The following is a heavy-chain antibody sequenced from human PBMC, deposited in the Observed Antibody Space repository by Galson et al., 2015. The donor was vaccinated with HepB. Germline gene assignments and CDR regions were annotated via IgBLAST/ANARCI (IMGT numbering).Heavy chain of an antibody. J-gene: IGHJ4*02. CDR1: GFSLSTSGVG. V-gene: IGHV2-5*02. CDR3: AHEMGRPTPVGAFDY. Sequence: PALVKPTQTLTLTCTFSGFSLSTSGVGVGWIRQPPGKALEWLALIYWDVDKRYSPYMRNRLTITKDTSKNQVVLTMTNMDPVDTATYYCAHEMGRPTPVGAFDYWGQGALVTVSS. D-gene: IGHD5-24*01. CDR2: IYWDVDK.